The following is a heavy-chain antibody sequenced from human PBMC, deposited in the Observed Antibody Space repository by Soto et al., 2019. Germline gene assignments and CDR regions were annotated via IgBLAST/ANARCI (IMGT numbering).Heavy chain of an antibody. CDR3: ARRRDNYDSSGYWAPSDAFDI. Sequence: GESLKISCKGSGYRFTSYWISWVRQMPGKGLEWMGRIDPSDSYTNYSPSFQGQVTISADKSISTAYLQWSSLKASDTAMYYCARRRDNYDSSGYWAPSDAFDIWGQGTMVTVSS. D-gene: IGHD3-22*01. J-gene: IGHJ3*02. CDR1: GYRFTSYW. V-gene: IGHV5-10-1*04. CDR2: IDPSDSYT.